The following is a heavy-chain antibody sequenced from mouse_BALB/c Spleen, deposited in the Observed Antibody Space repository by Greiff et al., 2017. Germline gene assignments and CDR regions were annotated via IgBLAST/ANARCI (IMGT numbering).Heavy chain of an antibody. D-gene: IGHD2-3*01. CDR3: ARDDGYYLFAY. CDR2: IDPANGNT. CDR1: GFNINDSS. V-gene: IGHV14-3*02. Sequence: EVQLQQSGAELVKPGASVKLSCTASGFNINDSSMHWVQQRPEQGLEWIGRIDPANGNTKYDPKFQGKATITADTSSNTAYLQLSSLTSEDTAVYYCARDDGYYLFAYWGQGTLVTVSA. J-gene: IGHJ3*01.